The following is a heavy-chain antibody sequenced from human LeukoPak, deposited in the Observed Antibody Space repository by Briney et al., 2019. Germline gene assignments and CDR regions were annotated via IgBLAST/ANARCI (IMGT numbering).Heavy chain of an antibody. CDR2: MNPNSGNT. J-gene: IGHJ4*02. CDR1: GYTFTSYD. CDR3: ARGRRYSYGDLDY. Sequence: ASVKVSCKASGYTFTSYDINWVRQATGQGLEWMGWMNPNSGNTGYAQKFQGRVTMTRNTSISTAYMELSSLRSEDTAVYYRARGRRYSYGDLDYWGQGTLVTVSS. D-gene: IGHD5-18*01. V-gene: IGHV1-8*01.